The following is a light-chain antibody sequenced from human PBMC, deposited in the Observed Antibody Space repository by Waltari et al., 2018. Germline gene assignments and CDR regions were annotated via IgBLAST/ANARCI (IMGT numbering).Light chain of an antibody. CDR3: SSYTSTSTLV. J-gene: IGLJ1*01. CDR2: DVS. Sequence: QSALTQPASVSGSPGQSLTISCTGTSSDGGGYAYVSWYQHHPGQAPQLLIFDVSYRPSGVSTRFSGSKSGNTASLTISGLQAEDEADYSCSSYTSTSTLVFGSGTKVTVL. CDR1: SSDGGGYAY. V-gene: IGLV2-14*03.